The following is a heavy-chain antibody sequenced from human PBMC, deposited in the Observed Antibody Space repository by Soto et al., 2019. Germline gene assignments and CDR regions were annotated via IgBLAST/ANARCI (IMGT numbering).Heavy chain of an antibody. V-gene: IGHV3-23*01. Sequence: EVQLLESGGGLVQPGGSLRLSCAASGFTFSSYAMSWVRQAPGKGLEWVSAISGSGGSTYYADSVKGRFTISRENPKNALCLQTNSLTADNTAVYYCAIVGGGNAFYIWGQGTMVTVSS. CDR2: ISGSGGST. D-gene: IGHD2-15*01. CDR3: AIVGGGNAFYI. J-gene: IGHJ3*02. CDR1: GFTFSSYA.